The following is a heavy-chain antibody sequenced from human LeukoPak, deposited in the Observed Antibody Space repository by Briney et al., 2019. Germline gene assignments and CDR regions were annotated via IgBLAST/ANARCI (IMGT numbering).Heavy chain of an antibody. Sequence: SETLSLTCTVSGGSISSYYWSWIRQPPGKGLEWIGYIYYSGSTNYNPSLKSRVTISVDTSKNQFSLKLSSVTAADTAVYYCASSRLEDSSGYYYFDYWGQGTLVTVSS. CDR3: ASSRLEDSSGYYYFDY. V-gene: IGHV4-59*01. CDR1: GGSISSYY. J-gene: IGHJ4*02. D-gene: IGHD3-22*01. CDR2: IYYSGST.